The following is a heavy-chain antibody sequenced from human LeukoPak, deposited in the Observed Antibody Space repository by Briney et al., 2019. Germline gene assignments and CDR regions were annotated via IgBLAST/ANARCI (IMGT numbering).Heavy chain of an antibody. Sequence: AASVKVSCKASGYTLTDYYMHWVRQAPGQGLEWMGMINPTGGLTSYTQKFQGRVTMTRDTSASTVYMELSSLRSDDTAVYYCARGYGSGSPDPFLDIWGQGTMVTVSS. CDR1: GYTLTDYY. CDR2: INPTGGLT. D-gene: IGHD3-10*01. J-gene: IGHJ3*02. CDR3: ARGYGSGSPDPFLDI. V-gene: IGHV1-46*01.